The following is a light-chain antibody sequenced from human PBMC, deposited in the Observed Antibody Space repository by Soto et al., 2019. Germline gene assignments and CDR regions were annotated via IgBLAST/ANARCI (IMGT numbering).Light chain of an antibody. CDR1: QSVSSN. CDR3: QQYNNWPPAT. J-gene: IGKJ1*01. CDR2: GAS. Sequence: EVVLTQSPDTLSVSPGERATLSCRASQSVSSNLAWYQQKPGQAPRLLIYGASTRATGIPARFSGSGSGTEFTLTISSLRSEDFAVYYCQQYNNWPPATFGQGTKVDIK. V-gene: IGKV3-15*01.